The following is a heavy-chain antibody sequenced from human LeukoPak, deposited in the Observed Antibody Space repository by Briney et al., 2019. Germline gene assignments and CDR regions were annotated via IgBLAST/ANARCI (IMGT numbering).Heavy chain of an antibody. D-gene: IGHD4-23*01. J-gene: IGHJ4*02. CDR1: GYTFSSYW. Sequence: GESLQISCEGSGYTFSSYWIAWVRQMPGKGLEYMGIIYPGDSDTRYSPSFQGQVTISADKSISTAYLQWSSLKASDTAMYYCARHGGYGGNQKAHFDYWGQGTLVTVSS. CDR3: ARHGGYGGNQKAHFDY. V-gene: IGHV5-51*01. CDR2: IYPGDSDT.